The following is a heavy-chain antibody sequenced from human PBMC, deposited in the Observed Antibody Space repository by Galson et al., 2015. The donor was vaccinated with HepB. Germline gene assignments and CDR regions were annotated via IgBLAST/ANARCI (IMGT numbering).Heavy chain of an antibody. J-gene: IGHJ3*02. CDR2: LSSNGDNT. CDR3: VKGGFYDFWSGYSWDYHPFDI. CDR1: GFTFSSYA. D-gene: IGHD3-3*01. V-gene: IGHV3-23*01. Sequence: SLRLSCAASGFTFSSYAMSWVRQAPAKGLEWVSALSSNGDNTYYADSVKGRFTISRDNSKNTLYLQMNSLRAEDTASYYCVKGGFYDFWSGYSWDYHPFDIWGQGTMVSVSS.